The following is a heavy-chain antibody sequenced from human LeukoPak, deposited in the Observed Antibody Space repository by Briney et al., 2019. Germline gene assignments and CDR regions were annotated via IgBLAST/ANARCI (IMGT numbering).Heavy chain of an antibody. Sequence: SETLSLTCTVSGGSISSYYWGWIRQPPGKGLEWIGSIYYSGSTYYNPSLKSRVTISVDTSKNQFSLKLSSVTAADTDVYYCASDSGYDPPNYWGQGTLVTVSS. V-gene: IGHV4-39*01. J-gene: IGHJ4*02. CDR2: IYYSGST. D-gene: IGHD5-12*01. CDR3: ASDSGYDPPNY. CDR1: GGSISSYY.